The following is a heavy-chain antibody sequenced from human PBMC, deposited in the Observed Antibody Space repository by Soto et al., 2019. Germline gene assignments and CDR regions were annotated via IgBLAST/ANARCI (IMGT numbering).Heavy chain of an antibody. V-gene: IGHV3-30*18. CDR2: ISYDGSNK. J-gene: IGHJ6*02. CDR1: GFTFSSYG. CDR3: AKEMHIPPYYYYGMDV. Sequence: QVQLVESGGGVVQPGRSPRLSCAASGFTFSSYGMHWVRQAPGKGLEWVAVISYDGSNKYYADSVKGRFTISRDNSKNTLYLQMNSLRAEDTAVYYCAKEMHIPPYYYYGMDVWGQGTTVTVSS. D-gene: IGHD2-21*01.